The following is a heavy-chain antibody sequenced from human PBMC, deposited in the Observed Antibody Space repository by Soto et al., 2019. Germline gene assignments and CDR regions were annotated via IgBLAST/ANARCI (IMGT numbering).Heavy chain of an antibody. Sequence: GGSLRLSCTASGFTFSSYAMSWVRQAPGKGLEWVSGISGSGGRTYYADSVKGRFTISRDNSKNTLYLQMNSLRAEDTAVYYCAKDFSRDFLGNVVQDIVVVPAAMPGPSYYMDVWGKGTTVTVSS. V-gene: IGHV3-23*01. CDR3: AKDFSRDFLGNVVQDIVVVPAAMPGPSYYMDV. CDR2: ISGSGGRT. J-gene: IGHJ6*03. D-gene: IGHD2-2*01. CDR1: GFTFSSYA.